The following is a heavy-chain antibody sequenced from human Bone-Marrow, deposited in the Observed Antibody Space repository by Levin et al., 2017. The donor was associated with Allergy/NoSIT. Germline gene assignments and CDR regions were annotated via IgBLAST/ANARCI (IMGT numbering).Heavy chain of an antibody. D-gene: IGHD5-12*01. V-gene: IGHV4-39*01. CDR2: IYYSGST. CDR3: ARLGYSGYDSRWFDP. Sequence: SETLSLTCTVSGGSISSSSYYWGWIRQPPGTGLEWIGSIYYSGSTYYNPSLKSRVTISVDTSKNQFSLKLSSVTAADTAVYYCARLGYSGYDSRWFDPWGQGTLVTVSS. CDR1: GGSISSSSYY. J-gene: IGHJ5*02.